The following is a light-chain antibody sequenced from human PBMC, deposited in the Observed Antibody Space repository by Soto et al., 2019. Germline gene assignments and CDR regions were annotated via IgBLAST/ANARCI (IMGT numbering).Light chain of an antibody. CDR2: GAS. Sequence: EIVLTQSPGTLSLSPGERATLSCRASQSISNNYLAWYQQRPGQAPRHLIYGASSRATGIANRFSGSGSGTAFTLTISRLEPEVFAVYYCPQSTACGRGTRVEI. V-gene: IGKV3-20*01. CDR1: QSISNNY. J-gene: IGKJ1*01. CDR3: PQSTA.